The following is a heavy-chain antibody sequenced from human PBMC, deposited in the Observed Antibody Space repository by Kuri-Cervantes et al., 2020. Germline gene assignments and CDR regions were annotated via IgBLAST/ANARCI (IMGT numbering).Heavy chain of an antibody. D-gene: IGHD3-10*01. CDR2: VKQDGSEK. Sequence: GESLKISCAASGFTFSSYWMSWVRQAPGKGLEWVANVKQDGSEKYYVDSVKGRFTISRDNSKDTLYLQMNSLRAEDTAVYYCAKDYYGSGSALDYWGQGTLVTVSS. CDR1: GFTFSSYW. CDR3: AKDYYGSGSALDY. J-gene: IGHJ4*02. V-gene: IGHV3-7*03.